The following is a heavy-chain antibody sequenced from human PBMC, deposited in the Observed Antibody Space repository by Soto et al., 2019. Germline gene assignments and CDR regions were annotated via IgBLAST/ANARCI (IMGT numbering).Heavy chain of an antibody. CDR1: GGSISSGGYY. V-gene: IGHV4-31*03. CDR3: AREGPDIVVVPAASGPYNNWFDP. D-gene: IGHD2-2*01. CDR2: IYYSGST. Sequence: NPSETLSLTCTVSGGSISSGGYYWSWIRQHPGKGLEWIGYIYYSGSTYYNPSLKSRVTISVDTSKNQFSLKLSSVTAADTAVYYCAREGPDIVVVPAASGPYNNWFDPWGQGTLVTVS. J-gene: IGHJ5*02.